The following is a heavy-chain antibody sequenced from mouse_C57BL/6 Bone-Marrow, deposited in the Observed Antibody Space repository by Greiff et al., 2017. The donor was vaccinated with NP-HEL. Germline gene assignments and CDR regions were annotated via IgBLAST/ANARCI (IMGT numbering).Heavy chain of an antibody. CDR1: GYTFTSYW. J-gene: IGHJ1*03. Sequence: QVQLQQPGTELVKPGTSVKLSCKSSGYTFTSYWMHWVKQRPGQGLEWIGNINPSNGGTNYNEKFKSKATLTVDKSSSTAYMQLSSLTSDDSAVYYCAREGRWLRRGYWYFDVWATGTTVTVSS. CDR2: INPSNGGT. V-gene: IGHV1-53*01. D-gene: IGHD2-2*01. CDR3: AREGRWLRRGYWYFDV.